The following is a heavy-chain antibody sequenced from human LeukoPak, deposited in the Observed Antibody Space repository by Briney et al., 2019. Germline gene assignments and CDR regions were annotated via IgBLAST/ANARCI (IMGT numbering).Heavy chain of an antibody. CDR3: TRDLYGDLDY. D-gene: IGHD4-17*01. CDR1: GGSVSSGSCY. CDR2: IYTSGST. J-gene: IGHJ4*02. V-gene: IGHV4-61*02. Sequence: SETLSLTCTVSGGSVSSGSCYWSWIRRPAGKGLEWIGRIYTSGSTNYNPSLKSRVTISVDTSKNQFSLKLSSVTAADTAVYYCTRDLYGDLDYWGQGTLVTVSS.